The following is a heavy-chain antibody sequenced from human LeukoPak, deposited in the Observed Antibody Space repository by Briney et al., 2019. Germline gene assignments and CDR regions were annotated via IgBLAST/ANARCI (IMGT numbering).Heavy chain of an antibody. J-gene: IGHJ4*02. CDR1: GLTFSNYA. V-gene: IGHV3-23*01. D-gene: IGHD4-17*01. CDR3: ALVTTDRPFDY. CDR2: ISGNGGST. Sequence: PGGSLRLSCAASGLTFSNYAMNWVRQAPGKGLEWVSGISGNGGSTYYADSVKGRFTISRDNSKNTLYVQMNSLRAEDTAIYYCALVTTDRPFDYWGQGTLVTVSS.